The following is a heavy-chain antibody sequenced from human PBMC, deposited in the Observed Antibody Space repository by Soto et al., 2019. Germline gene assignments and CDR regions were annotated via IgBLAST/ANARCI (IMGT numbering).Heavy chain of an antibody. CDR1: GFTFDDYA. D-gene: IGHD6-19*01. V-gene: IGHV3-9*01. CDR3: AKGLQWLGDAFDI. J-gene: IGHJ3*02. Sequence: SLRLSCAASGFTFDDYAMHWVRQAPGKGLEWVSGISWNSGSIGYADSVKGRFTISRDNAKNSLYLQMNSLRAEDTALYYCAKGLQWLGDAFDIWGQGTMVTVS. CDR2: ISWNSGSI.